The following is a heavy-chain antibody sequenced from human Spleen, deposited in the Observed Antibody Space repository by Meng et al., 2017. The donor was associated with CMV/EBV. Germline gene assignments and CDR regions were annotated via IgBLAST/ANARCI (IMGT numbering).Heavy chain of an antibody. J-gene: IGHJ4*02. D-gene: IGHD1-14*01. Sequence: ASVKVSCKASGYTFTGYYMHWVRQAPGQGLEWMGWINPNSGGTNSAQKFQGRVTMTRGSSISTGYLELSRLRSDDTAVYYCARTDSRNPYFDFWGQGTLVTVSS. CDR3: ARTDSRNPYFDF. CDR2: INPNSGGT. V-gene: IGHV1-2*02. CDR1: GYTFTGYY.